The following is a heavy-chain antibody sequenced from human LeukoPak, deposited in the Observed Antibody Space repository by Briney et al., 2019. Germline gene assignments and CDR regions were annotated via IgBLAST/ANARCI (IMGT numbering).Heavy chain of an antibody. V-gene: IGHV4-39*07. D-gene: IGHD3-3*01. J-gene: IGHJ5*02. Sequence: SETLSLTCTVSGGSISSSSYYWGWIRQPPGKGLEWIGSIYYSGSTYYNPSLKSRVTISVDTSKNQFSLKLSSVTAADTAVYYCARGSPGRFLEWPRFDPWGQGTLVTVSS. CDR2: IYYSGST. CDR3: ARGSPGRFLEWPRFDP. CDR1: GGSISSSSYY.